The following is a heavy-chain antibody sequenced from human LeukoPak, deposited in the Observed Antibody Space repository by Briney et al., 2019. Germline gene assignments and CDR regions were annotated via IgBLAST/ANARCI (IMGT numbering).Heavy chain of an antibody. CDR2: ISSSNSTI. CDR3: ARSVGLHYDSSGINWFDP. V-gene: IGHV3-48*04. D-gene: IGHD3-22*01. CDR1: GFTFNSYN. J-gene: IGHJ5*02. Sequence: GGSLRLSCAASGFTFNSYNMNWVRQAPGKGLEWLSYISSSNSTIYYADSVKGRFTISRDNAKNSLYLQMNSLRAEDTAVYYCARSVGLHYDSSGINWFDPWGQGTLVAVSS.